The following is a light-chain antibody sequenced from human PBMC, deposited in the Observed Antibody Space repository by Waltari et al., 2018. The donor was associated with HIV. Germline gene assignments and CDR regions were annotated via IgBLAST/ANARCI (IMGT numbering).Light chain of an antibody. Sequence: QPKMTQAPSASKTPGQRITMSCSGSKSNIGNNYIYWYQQIAGAAPRLVMARNDQRPAGVPDRFSGTKSGTSAYLAITGLRLYDEATYCCASWDDNLGHWIFGGGTKLTVL. CDR1: KSNIGNNY. V-gene: IGLV1-47*01. CDR2: RND. CDR3: ASWDDNLGHWI. J-gene: IGLJ2*01.